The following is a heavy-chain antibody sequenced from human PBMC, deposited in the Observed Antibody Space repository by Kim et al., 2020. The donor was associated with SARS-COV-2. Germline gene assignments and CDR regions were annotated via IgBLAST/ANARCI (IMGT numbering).Heavy chain of an antibody. Sequence: SETLSLTCTVSGGSISSGGYYWSWLRQHPGKGLEWIGYIYYSGSTYYTPYLKSRVTISVDTSKNQFSLKLSSVTAADTAVYYCARAHRTIFGVVEYMDVWGQGTTVTVSS. CDR3: ARAHRTIFGVVEYMDV. D-gene: IGHD3-3*01. V-gene: IGHV4-31*03. J-gene: IGHJ6*02. CDR1: GGSISSGGYY. CDR2: IYYSGST.